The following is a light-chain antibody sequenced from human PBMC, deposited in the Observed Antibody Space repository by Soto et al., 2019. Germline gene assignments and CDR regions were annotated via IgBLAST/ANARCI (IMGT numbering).Light chain of an antibody. Sequence: EIVLTQSPATLSLSPGERATLSCRASQSVSSYLAWYQQKPGKAPRLLIYDASNRATGIPSRFSGSGSGTDFTLTISSLEPEDFSVYYCQQRSNGPRTFGQGTRLEIK. CDR3: QQRSNGPRT. J-gene: IGKJ5*01. CDR2: DAS. V-gene: IGKV3-11*01. CDR1: QSVSSY.